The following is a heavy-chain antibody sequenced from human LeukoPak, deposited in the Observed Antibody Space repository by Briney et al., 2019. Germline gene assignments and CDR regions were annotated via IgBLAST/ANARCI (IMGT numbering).Heavy chain of an antibody. CDR3: AKGSQWIQLWPHDY. D-gene: IGHD5-18*01. V-gene: IGHV3-23*01. Sequence: GGSLRLSCAASGFTFSSYAMSWVRQAPGKGLEWVSAISGSGGSTYYADSVKGRFTISRDNSKNTPYLQMNSLRAEDTAVYYCAKGSQWIQLWPHDYWGQGTLVTVSS. CDR2: ISGSGGST. CDR1: GFTFSSYA. J-gene: IGHJ4*02.